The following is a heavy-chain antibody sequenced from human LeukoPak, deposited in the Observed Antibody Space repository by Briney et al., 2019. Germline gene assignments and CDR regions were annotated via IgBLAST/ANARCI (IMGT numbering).Heavy chain of an antibody. CDR1: GFTFSSYG. D-gene: IGHD6-19*01. J-gene: IGHJ4*02. CDR2: IWYDGSNK. CDR3: ATCIAVAGTLDY. V-gene: IGHV3-33*01. Sequence: GGSLRLSCAASGFTFSSYGMHWVRQAPGKGLEWVAVIWYDGSNKYYADSVKGRFTISRDNSKNTLYLQMNSLRDEDTAVYYCATCIAVAGTLDYWGQGTLVTVSS.